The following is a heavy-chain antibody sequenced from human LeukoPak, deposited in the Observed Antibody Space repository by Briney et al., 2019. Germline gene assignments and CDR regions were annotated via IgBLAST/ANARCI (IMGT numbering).Heavy chain of an antibody. J-gene: IGHJ4*02. Sequence: GGSLRLSCAASGFTFCSYGMHWVRQAPGKGLEWVAVISYDGSNKYYADSVKGRFTISRDNSKNTLYLQMNSLRAEDTAVYYCAKDAGDYYDSSGAFRYWGQGTLVTVSS. D-gene: IGHD3-22*01. CDR1: GFTFCSYG. CDR2: ISYDGSNK. V-gene: IGHV3-30*18. CDR3: AKDAGDYYDSSGAFRY.